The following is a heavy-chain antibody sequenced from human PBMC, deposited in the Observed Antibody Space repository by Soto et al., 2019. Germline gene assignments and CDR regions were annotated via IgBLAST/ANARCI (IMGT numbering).Heavy chain of an antibody. D-gene: IGHD2-21*02. CDR2: IPSSSDNI. V-gene: IGHV3-48*02. CDR1: GFRFSDHS. J-gene: IGHJ4*02. CDR3: ARLPKGSLVTA. Sequence: GGSLRLSCVASGFRFSDHSMTWVRQSPGKGLQWIAYIPSSSDNIYYAESVRGRFTVSRDNAKNALFLEMNSLRDDDTATYYCARLPKGSLVTAWGQGTRVTVSS.